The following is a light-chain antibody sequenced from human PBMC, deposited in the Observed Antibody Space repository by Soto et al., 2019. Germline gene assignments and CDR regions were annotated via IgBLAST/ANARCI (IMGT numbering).Light chain of an antibody. CDR2: DAS. V-gene: IGKV3-15*01. CDR1: QSVSGN. Sequence: EVVMTQSPDTLSVSPGEAATLSCRASQSVSGNLAWYQQKPGQAPRLLLYDASNRATDIPTRFSGSGSGTEFTLTISSLQSEDFAVYYCHQYDKWPPITFGQGTRLEIK. J-gene: IGKJ5*01. CDR3: HQYDKWPPIT.